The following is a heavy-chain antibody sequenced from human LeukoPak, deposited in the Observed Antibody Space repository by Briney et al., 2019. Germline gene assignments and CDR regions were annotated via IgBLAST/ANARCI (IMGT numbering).Heavy chain of an antibody. CDR3: ASRSSIWSGYQDTLYYFDS. CDR1: GGSISSYY. V-gene: IGHV4-4*07. J-gene: IGHJ4*02. CDR2: IYTSGST. D-gene: IGHD3-3*01. Sequence: KPSETLSLTCTVSGGSISSYYWSWIRQPAGKGLEWIGRIYTSGSTNYNPSLKSRVTMSVDTSKNQFSLKLSSVTAADTAVYYCASRSSIWSGYQDTLYYFDSWGQGTLVTVSS.